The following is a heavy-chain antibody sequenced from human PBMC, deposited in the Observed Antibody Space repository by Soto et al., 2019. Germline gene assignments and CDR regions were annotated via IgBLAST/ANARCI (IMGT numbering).Heavy chain of an antibody. Sequence: QVQLGQSGAEVKEPGDSVRVSCEASGYTFTAYYIHWGRQAPGQGLEWMGWINPKFGDTTYAQDFQGRVSMTRDMSISTVYMELSRLTSDDTAIYYCARNMDYYYGPGSGNGHGFWGQGTTVTVFS. CDR1: GYTFTAYY. J-gene: IGHJ6*02. CDR3: ARNMDYYYGPGSGNGHGF. D-gene: IGHD3-10*01. CDR2: INPKFGDT. V-gene: IGHV1-2*02.